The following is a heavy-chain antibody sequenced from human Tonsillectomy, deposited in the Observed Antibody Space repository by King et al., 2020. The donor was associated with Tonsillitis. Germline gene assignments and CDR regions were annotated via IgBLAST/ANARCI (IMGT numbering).Heavy chain of an antibody. CDR1: GGSISNNNYY. Sequence: QLQESGPGLVKPSETLSLTCTVSGGSISNNNYYWGWIRQPPGKGLEWIGTIYYSGSTYYNPSLKSRVTVSVDTSKNHFSLKLSSVTAADTAVYYCAGQDYDYLWGSVWYFDLWVRGTLVTVSS. V-gene: IGHV4-39*01. CDR3: AGQDYDYLWGSVWYFDL. J-gene: IGHJ2*01. CDR2: IYYSGST. D-gene: IGHD3-16*01.